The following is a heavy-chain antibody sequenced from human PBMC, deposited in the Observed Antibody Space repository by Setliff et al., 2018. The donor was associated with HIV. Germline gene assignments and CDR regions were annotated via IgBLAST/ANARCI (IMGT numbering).Heavy chain of an antibody. CDR3: ARGEVIIDSYYYMNV. V-gene: IGHV1-69*05. CDR1: GGTFGSYA. Sequence: GASVKVSCKASGGTFGSYAISWVRQAPGQGLEWLGGNIPMFGTVSCAQKFQGRVTITTDESTSTAYMDLSSLRYEDTAIYYCARGEVIIDSYYYMNVWGKGTTVTVSS. CDR2: NIPMFGTV. J-gene: IGHJ6*03.